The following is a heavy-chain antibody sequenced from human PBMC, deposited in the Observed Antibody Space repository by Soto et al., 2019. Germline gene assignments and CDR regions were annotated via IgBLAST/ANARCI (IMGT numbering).Heavy chain of an antibody. CDR2: ISSSGSTI. D-gene: IGHD2-15*01. CDR3: ARPIQCGGGCFWFDP. CDR1: GLSFSDYY. V-gene: IGHV3-11*01. Sequence: GSLRLSCAACGLSFSDYYKSWTRQAPGKGLEWVSYISSSGSTIYYADSVKGRFTISRDNAKNSLYLQMNSLRAEDTAVYYCARPIQCGGGCFWFDPWGQGTLVTVSS. J-gene: IGHJ5*02.